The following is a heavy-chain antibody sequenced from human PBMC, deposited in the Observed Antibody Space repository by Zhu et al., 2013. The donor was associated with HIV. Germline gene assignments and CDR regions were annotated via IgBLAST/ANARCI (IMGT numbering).Heavy chain of an antibody. V-gene: IGHV1-46*03. D-gene: IGHD2-15*01. CDR2: IHPSGGST. CDR3: ARDPVEVASYFDL. Sequence: QVQLVQSGAEVKKPGASVKVSCKATRDTFSRDYLHWVRQAPGQGLEWMGVIHPSGGSTRSAQEFQARLTMTRETSTSTVYMELSSLTYEDTAVYYCARDPVEVASYFDLLGPGTPVVTVSS. J-gene: IGHJ4*02. CDR1: RDTFSRDY.